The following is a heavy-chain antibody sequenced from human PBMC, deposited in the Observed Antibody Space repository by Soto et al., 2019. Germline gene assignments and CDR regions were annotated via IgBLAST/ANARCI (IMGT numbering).Heavy chain of an antibody. Sequence: GGSLRLSCAASGFTFSTSWMTWVRQAPGKGLEWVANIKEDGSETYYLDSVKGRFTVSKDNAKNSLYLQMNSLRAEDTAVYYCARDRGPNTFDYWGQGTLVTVSS. V-gene: IGHV3-7*01. J-gene: IGHJ4*02. CDR2: IKEDGSET. CDR1: GFTFSTSW. CDR3: ARDRGPNTFDY.